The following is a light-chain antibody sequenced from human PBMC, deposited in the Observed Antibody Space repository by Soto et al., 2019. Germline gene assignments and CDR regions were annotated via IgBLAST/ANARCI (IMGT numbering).Light chain of an antibody. V-gene: IGKV3-15*01. J-gene: IGKJ1*01. CDR3: QQYNNRPLT. CDR2: GAS. CDR1: QSANTN. Sequence: EIVMTQSPATLPVSPGERATLSCRASQSANTNLAWYQQKPGQAPRLLIFGASTRATGIPARFSGSGSGTEFTLSISSLQSEDFAVYYCQQYNNRPLTFGQGTKVDIK.